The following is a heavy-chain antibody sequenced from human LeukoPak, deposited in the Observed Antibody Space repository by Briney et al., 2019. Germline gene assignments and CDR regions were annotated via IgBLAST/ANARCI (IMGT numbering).Heavy chain of an antibody. CDR3: AREGSSWYYVFDY. J-gene: IGHJ4*02. Sequence: GGSLRLSCATSGVTFCRYWMNWVRHAPGKGLEWVSYISGSGSSIYYADSVKGRFTISRDNSKNSLYLQMNSLRAEDTAVYYCAREGSSWYYVFDYWGQGTLVTVSS. V-gene: IGHV3-48*04. CDR2: ISGSGSSI. D-gene: IGHD6-13*01. CDR1: GVTFCRYW.